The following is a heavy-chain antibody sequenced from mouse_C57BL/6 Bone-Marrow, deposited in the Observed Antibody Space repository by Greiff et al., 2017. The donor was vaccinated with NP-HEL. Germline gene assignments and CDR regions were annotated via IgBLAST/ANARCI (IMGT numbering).Heavy chain of an antibody. CDR1: GYSITSGYY. D-gene: IGHD1-1*01. V-gene: IGHV3-6*01. Sequence: EVQLQESGPGLVKPSQSLSLTCSVTGYSITSGYYWNWIRQFPGNKLEWMGYISYDGSNNYNPSLKNRITITRDTSKNQFFLKLNSVPTEDTATYYCARDYYGSSYFDYWGQGTTLTVSS. J-gene: IGHJ2*01. CDR2: ISYDGSN. CDR3: ARDYYGSSYFDY.